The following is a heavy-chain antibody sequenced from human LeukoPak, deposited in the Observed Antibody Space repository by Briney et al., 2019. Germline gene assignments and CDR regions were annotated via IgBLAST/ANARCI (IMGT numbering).Heavy chain of an antibody. Sequence: GGSLRLSCAASGFTFSSYAMSWVRQAPGKVLEWVSAISGSGGSTYYADSVKGRFTIPRDNSKNTLYLQMNSLGAEDTAVYYCAKDITMVRGVFDYWGQGTLVTVSS. CDR3: AKDITMVRGVFDY. D-gene: IGHD3-10*01. V-gene: IGHV3-23*01. J-gene: IGHJ4*02. CDR2: ISGSGGST. CDR1: GFTFSSYA.